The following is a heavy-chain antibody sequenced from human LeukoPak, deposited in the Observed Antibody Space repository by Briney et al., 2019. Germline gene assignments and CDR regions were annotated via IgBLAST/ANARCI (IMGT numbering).Heavy chain of an antibody. D-gene: IGHD2-2*01. CDR1: GGSISSGSYY. J-gene: IGHJ5*02. CDR3: ARHRSSTSLYHWFDL. CDR2: IYYSGST. V-gene: IGHV4-39*01. Sequence: SETLSLTCTVSGGSISSGSYYWGWLRQPPGKGLEWLGSIYYSGSTYYNPSRKSRVTISVDTSKNQFSLKLSSVTAADTAVYYCARHRSSTSLYHWFDLWGQGTLVTVSS.